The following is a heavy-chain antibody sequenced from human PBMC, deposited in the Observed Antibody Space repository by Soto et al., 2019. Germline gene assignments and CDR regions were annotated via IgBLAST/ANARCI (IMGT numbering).Heavy chain of an antibody. V-gene: IGHV3-33*01. J-gene: IGHJ4*02. CDR3: ARAPFSSGWFYFDH. Sequence: QVQLVESGGGVVQPGRSLRLSCAASGFTFSSFAMHWVRQAPGKGLEWVAVIWFDGSNKDYGDSVKGRFTISRDNSRNTLYLQMNGLRVEDTAVYYCARAPFSSGWFYFDHWGQGSLVTVSS. CDR1: GFTFSSFA. D-gene: IGHD6-19*01. CDR2: IWFDGSNK.